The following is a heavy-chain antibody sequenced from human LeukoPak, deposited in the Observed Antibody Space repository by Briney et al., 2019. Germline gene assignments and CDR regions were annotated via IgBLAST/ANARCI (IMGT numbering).Heavy chain of an antibody. J-gene: IGHJ4*02. CDR3: ASTDTPMITIH. D-gene: IGHD5-18*01. Sequence: SETLSLTCTVSGGSISSYYWSWIRQPPGKGLEWIGYIYYSGSTNYNPSLKGRVTISVDTSKNQFSLKLNSVTAADTAVYYCASTDTPMITIHWGQGTLVTVSS. CDR1: GGSISSYY. V-gene: IGHV4-59*01. CDR2: IYYSGST.